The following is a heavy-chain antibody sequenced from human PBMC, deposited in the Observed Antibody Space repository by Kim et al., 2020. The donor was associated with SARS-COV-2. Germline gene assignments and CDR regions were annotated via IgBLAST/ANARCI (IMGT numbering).Heavy chain of an antibody. V-gene: IGHV3-33*06. CDR2: IWYDGTRK. Sequence: GGSLRLSCAASGFNFRRYVMHWVRQAPGKGLEWVALIWYDGTRKDYGDSVKGRCTISRDNSDYTLYLQMTSLRPEDSGVYYCANEAVIGTTGFDSWGRGTLVTVSS. J-gene: IGHJ4*02. CDR3: ANEAVIGTTGFDS. CDR1: GFNFRRYV. D-gene: IGHD1-20*01.